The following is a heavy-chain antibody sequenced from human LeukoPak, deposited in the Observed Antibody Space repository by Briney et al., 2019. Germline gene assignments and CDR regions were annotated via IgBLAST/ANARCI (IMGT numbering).Heavy chain of an antibody. CDR2: ISSSSSTI. Sequence: GGSLRLSCAASGFTFSSYSMYWVRQAPGKGLEWVSYISSSSSTIYYADSVKGRFAISRDNAKNSLYLQMNSLRAEDTAVYYCARVGHLLDYWGQGTLVTVSS. CDR3: ARVGHLLDY. CDR1: GFTFSSYS. V-gene: IGHV3-48*04. J-gene: IGHJ4*02.